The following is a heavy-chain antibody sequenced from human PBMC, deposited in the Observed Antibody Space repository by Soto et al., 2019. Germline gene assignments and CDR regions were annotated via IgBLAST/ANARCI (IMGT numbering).Heavy chain of an antibody. Sequence: QLQLQESGPGLVKPSETLSLTCTVSGGSISSSSYYWGWIRQPPGKGLEWIGSIYYSGSTYYNPSLKSRVTISVDTSKNQFSLKLSSVTAADTAVYYCARPYFRVEGGFDPWGQGTLVTVSS. CDR2: IYYSGST. D-gene: IGHD3-10*02. J-gene: IGHJ5*02. CDR3: ARPYFRVEGGFDP. V-gene: IGHV4-39*01. CDR1: GGSISSSSYY.